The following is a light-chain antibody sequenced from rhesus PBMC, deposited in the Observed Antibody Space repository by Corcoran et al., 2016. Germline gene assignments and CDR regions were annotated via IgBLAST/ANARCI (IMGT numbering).Light chain of an antibody. CDR3: QQNTSYPRA. J-gene: IGKJ1*01. V-gene: IGKV1S14*01. Sequence: DIQMTQSPSSLSASVGDTGTITCRASQDISSSSVWYQQKSGKAPRPLFYYASNLESGVPSRFRGNGSGTDFTLTLSSLQPEDFATCCCQQNTSYPRAFDRGAKVEIK. CDR1: QDISSS. CDR2: YAS.